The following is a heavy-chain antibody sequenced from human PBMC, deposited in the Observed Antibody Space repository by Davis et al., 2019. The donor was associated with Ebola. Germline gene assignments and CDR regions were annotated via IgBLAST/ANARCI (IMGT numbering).Heavy chain of an antibody. D-gene: IGHD2-15*01. CDR2: ISGSGGST. Sequence: GGSLRLSCAASGFTFRNYWMSWVRQAPGKGLEWVSAISGSGGSTYYADSVKGRFTISRDNSKNTLYLQMNSLRAEDTAVYYCAKVDCSGGSCYGMDVWGQGTTVTVSS. CDR3: AKVDCSGGSCYGMDV. J-gene: IGHJ6*02. V-gene: IGHV3-23*01. CDR1: GFTFRNYW.